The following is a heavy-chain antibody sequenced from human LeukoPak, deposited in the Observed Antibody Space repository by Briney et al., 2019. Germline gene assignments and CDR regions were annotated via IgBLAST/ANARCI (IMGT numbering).Heavy chain of an antibody. CDR1: GFTFSSYA. Sequence: GGSLRLSXAASGFTFSSYAMSWVRQAPGKGLEWVSAISGSGGSTYYADSVKGRFTISRDNSKNTLYLQMNSLRAEDTAVYYCAKDADYDILTGYYRGGGYFDYWGQGTLVTVSS. CDR2: ISGSGGST. J-gene: IGHJ4*02. CDR3: AKDADYDILTGYYRGGGYFDY. D-gene: IGHD3-9*01. V-gene: IGHV3-23*01.